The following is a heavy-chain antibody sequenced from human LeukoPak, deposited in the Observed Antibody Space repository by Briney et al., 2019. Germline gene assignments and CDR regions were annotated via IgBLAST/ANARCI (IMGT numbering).Heavy chain of an antibody. CDR3: ARGGPPRAQLLFNFDY. CDR2: ISYDGSNK. CDR1: GFTFSSYA. J-gene: IGHJ4*02. D-gene: IGHD2-2*01. Sequence: GRSLRLSCAASGFTFSSYAMHWVHQAPGKGLEWVAVISYDGSNKYYADSVKGRFTISRDNSKNTLYLQMNSLRAEDTAVYYCARGGPPRAQLLFNFDYWGQGTLVTVSS. V-gene: IGHV3-30-3*01.